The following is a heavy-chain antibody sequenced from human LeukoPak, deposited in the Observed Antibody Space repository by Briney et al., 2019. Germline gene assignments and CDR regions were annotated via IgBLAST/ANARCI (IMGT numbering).Heavy chain of an antibody. J-gene: IGHJ5*02. CDR2: ISSSGTNI. V-gene: IGHV3-48*03. CDR1: GFTLSSFE. D-gene: IGHD1-26*01. Sequence: GGSLRLSCAASGFTLSSFEMNWVRQAPGKGLEWLSYISSSGTNIYYADSVQGRFTISRDTAENSLYLRMNSLRAEDTAVYYCARDGRYSGSYNWFDPWGQGTLVTVSS. CDR3: ARDGRYSGSYNWFDP.